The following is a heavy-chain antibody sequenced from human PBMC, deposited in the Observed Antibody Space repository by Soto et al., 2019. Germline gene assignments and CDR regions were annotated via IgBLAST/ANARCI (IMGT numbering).Heavy chain of an antibody. CDR3: ARDPRVGMDV. V-gene: IGHV4-38-2*02. J-gene: IGHJ6*02. CDR2: IYHSGST. CDR1: GYSISSGYY. Sequence: LSLTCAVSGYSISSGYYWGWIRQPPGKGLEWIGSIYHSGSTYYNPSLKSRVTISVDTSKNQFSLKLSSVTAADTAVYYCARDPRVGMDVWGQGTTVTVSS.